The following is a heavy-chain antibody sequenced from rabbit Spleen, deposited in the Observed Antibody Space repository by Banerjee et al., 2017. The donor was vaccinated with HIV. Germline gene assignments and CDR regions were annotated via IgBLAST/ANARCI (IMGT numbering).Heavy chain of an antibody. CDR3: ARGSPGTAYTYYFTL. D-gene: IGHD7-1*01. CDR1: GFSFSSSDY. CDR2: IAGSSGGFT. J-gene: IGHJ4*01. V-gene: IGHV1S40*01. Sequence: QSLEESGGGLVQPGASLTLTCTASGFSFSSSDYMCWVRQAPGKGLEWIACIAGSSGGFTYSATWAKGRFTCSKTSSTTVTLQMTSLTAADTATYFCARGSPGTAYTYYFTLWGPGTLVTVS.